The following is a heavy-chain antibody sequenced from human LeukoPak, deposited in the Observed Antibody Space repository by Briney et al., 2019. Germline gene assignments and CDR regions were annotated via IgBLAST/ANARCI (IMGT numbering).Heavy chain of an antibody. CDR2: INHSGST. CDR1: SGSFSGYY. Sequence: SETLSLTCAVYSGSFSGYYWSWIRQPPGKGLEWIGEINHSGSTKYNPSLKSRVTISADTSKNQFSLKLSSVTTADTAVYYCARAKYSGSWTDYWGQGTLVTVSS. V-gene: IGHV4-34*01. D-gene: IGHD6-13*01. CDR3: ARAKYSGSWTDY. J-gene: IGHJ4*02.